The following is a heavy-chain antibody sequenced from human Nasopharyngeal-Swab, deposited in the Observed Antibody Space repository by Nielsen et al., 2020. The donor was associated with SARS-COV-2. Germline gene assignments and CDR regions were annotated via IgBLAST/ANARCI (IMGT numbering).Heavy chain of an antibody. D-gene: IGHD6-6*01. CDR1: GYSFTSYW. V-gene: IGHV5-51*01. CDR3: ARWYSSSTYYYYYYMDV. Sequence: GESLKISCKGSGYSFTSYWIGWVRQMPGKGLEWMGIIYPGDSDTRYSPSFQGQVTISADKSISTAYLQWSSLKASDTAMYYCARWYSSSTYYYYYYMDVWGKGTMVTVSS. CDR2: IYPGDSDT. J-gene: IGHJ6*03.